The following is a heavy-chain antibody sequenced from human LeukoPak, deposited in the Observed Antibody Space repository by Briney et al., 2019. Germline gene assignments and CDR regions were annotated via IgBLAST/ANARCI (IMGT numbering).Heavy chain of an antibody. J-gene: IGHJ3*02. Sequence: GGSLSLSCAASGFPFSNAWMSWVRQAPGKGLEWVGRIKSKTDGGTTDYAAPVKGRFTISRDDSKNTLYLQMNSLKTEDTAVYYCTTLFRGVNVEDAFDIWGQGTMVTVSS. D-gene: IGHD3-10*01. V-gene: IGHV3-15*01. CDR3: TTLFRGVNVEDAFDI. CDR1: GFPFSNAW. CDR2: IKSKTDGGTT.